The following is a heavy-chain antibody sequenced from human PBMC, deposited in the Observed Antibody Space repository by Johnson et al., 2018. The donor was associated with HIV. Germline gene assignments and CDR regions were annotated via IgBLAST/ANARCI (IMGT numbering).Heavy chain of an antibody. Sequence: QVQLVESGGGVVQPGTSLRLSCAASGFTFGIYGMHWVRQAPGKGLEWVALISYDGSNEYYGDSVKGRFSISRDNSKKKLYLQMNRLRPEDTAVYYCAKDRAEVVVVHDALDMWGQGTMVTVSS. J-gene: IGHJ3*02. CDR1: GFTFGIYG. D-gene: IGHD3-22*01. V-gene: IGHV3-30*18. CDR2: ISYDGSNE. CDR3: AKDRAEVVVVHDALDM.